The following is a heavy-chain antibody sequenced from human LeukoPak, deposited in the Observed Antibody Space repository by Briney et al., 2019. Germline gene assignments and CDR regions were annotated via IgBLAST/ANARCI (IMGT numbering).Heavy chain of an antibody. D-gene: IGHD5-12*01. J-gene: IGHJ4*02. CDR2: IYYSGST. Sequence: SETLSLTCTVSGGSISSYYWSWIRQPPGKGLEWIGYIYYSGSTNYNPSLKSRVTISVDTSKNQFSLKLSSVTAADTAVYYCARDPGSGYDWIYFDYWGQGTLVTVSS. V-gene: IGHV4-59*01. CDR3: ARDPGSGYDWIYFDY. CDR1: GGSISSYY.